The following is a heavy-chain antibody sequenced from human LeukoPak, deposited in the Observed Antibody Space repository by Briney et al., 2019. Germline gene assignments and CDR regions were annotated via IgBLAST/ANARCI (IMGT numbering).Heavy chain of an antibody. J-gene: IGHJ4*02. CDR2: IYTSGST. Sequence: SQTLSLTCTVSGGSISSGSYYWSWIRQPAGKGLEWIGRIYTSGSTNYNPSLKSRVTISVDTSKNQFSLKLSSVTAADTAVYYCARERIAAADYWGQGTLVTVSS. CDR3: ARERIAAADY. V-gene: IGHV4-61*02. D-gene: IGHD6-13*01. CDR1: GGSISSGSYY.